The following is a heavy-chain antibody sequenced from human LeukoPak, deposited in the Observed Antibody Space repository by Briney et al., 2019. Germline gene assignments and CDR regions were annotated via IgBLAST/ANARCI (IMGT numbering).Heavy chain of an antibody. D-gene: IGHD4-17*01. Sequence: SETLSLTCTVSGGSISSYYWSWIRQPPGKGLEWIGYIYYSGSTNYNPSLKSQVTISVDTSKNQFSLKLSSVTAADTAVYYCARDHGGRLDYWGQGTLVTVSS. CDR1: GGSISSYY. CDR2: IYYSGST. V-gene: IGHV4-59*01. CDR3: ARDHGGRLDY. J-gene: IGHJ4*02.